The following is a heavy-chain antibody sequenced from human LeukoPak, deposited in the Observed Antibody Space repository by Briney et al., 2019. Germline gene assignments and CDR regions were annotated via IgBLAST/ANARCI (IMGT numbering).Heavy chain of an antibody. J-gene: IGHJ4*02. V-gene: IGHV4-34*01. CDR2: INHSGST. D-gene: IGHD4-11*01. CDR1: GGSFSGYY. Sequence: PSETLSLTCAVYGGSFSGYYWSWIRQPPGKGLEWIGGINHSGSTNYNPSLKSRVTISVDTSKNQFSLKLSSVTAADTAVYYCARGTRNFDYWGQGTLVTVSS. CDR3: ARGTRNFDY.